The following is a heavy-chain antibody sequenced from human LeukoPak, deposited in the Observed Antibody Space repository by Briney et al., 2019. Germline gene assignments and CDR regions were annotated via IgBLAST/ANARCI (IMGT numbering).Heavy chain of an antibody. CDR1: GGSISSGSYY. V-gene: IGHV4-61*02. J-gene: IGHJ4*02. D-gene: IGHD3-3*01. CDR2: IYTSGST. Sequence: SQTPSLTCTVSGGSISSGSYYWSWIRQPAGKGLEWLGRIYTSGSTNHNPSLKRRVTISVDTSKNHFSLKLSSVTAADTAVYYCARAYDFWSGSLGYWGQGTLVTVSS. CDR3: ARAYDFWSGSLGY.